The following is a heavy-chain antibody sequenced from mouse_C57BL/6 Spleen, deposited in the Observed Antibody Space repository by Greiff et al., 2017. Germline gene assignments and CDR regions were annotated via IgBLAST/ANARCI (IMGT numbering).Heavy chain of an antibody. CDR2: IHPTSGST. Sequence: QVQLKQPGAELVMPGASVKLSCKASGYTFTSYWKHLVKHRPGHCLEWIGMIHPTSGSTNYNEKFKTKATLTVAKSSSTAYMHLSSLTSEDSAVYYCARGLYYGSSLYYCGQGTTLTVSS. J-gene: IGHJ2*01. D-gene: IGHD1-1*01. CDR3: ARGLYYGSSLYY. V-gene: IGHV1-64*01. CDR1: GYTFTSYW.